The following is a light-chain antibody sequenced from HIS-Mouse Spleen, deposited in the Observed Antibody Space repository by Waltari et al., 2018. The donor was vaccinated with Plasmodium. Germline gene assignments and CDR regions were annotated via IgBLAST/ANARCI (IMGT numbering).Light chain of an antibody. CDR1: SSDVGSYNL. V-gene: IGLV2-23*01. CDR3: CSYAGSSTWV. J-gene: IGLJ3*02. CDR2: EGS. Sequence: QSALTQPASVSGSPGQSITISCTGTSSDVGSYNLVSWYQQHPGKAPKPSIYEGSKRPSGVSNRFSCSKSGNTASLTISGLQAEDEADYYCCSYAGSSTWVFGGGTKLTVL.